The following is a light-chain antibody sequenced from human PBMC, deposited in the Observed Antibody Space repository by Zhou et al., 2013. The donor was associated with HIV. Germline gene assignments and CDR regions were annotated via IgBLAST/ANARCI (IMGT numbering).Light chain of an antibody. CDR1: QSLLHSNGHNY. J-gene: IGKJ2*01. CDR2: LGS. V-gene: IGKV2-28*01. Sequence: EIVMTQAPPTLSVAPGEAASISCRSSQSLLHSNGHNYVDWYVQKPGQSPQVLIFLGSNRASGVPDRFSGSGSGSEFTLKINRVEADDVGIYYCMQGLQSPTFGQGTKLEIK. CDR3: MQGLQSPT.